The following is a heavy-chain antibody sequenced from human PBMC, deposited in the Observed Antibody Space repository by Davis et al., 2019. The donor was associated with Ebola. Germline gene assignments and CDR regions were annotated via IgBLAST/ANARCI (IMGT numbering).Heavy chain of an antibody. CDR3: ARPPLRFTAGESNTHGY. V-gene: IGHV3-30-3*01. D-gene: IGHD3-3*01. CDR1: GFTFSNYA. Sequence: GESLKIFCAASGFTFSNYAMHWVRQAPGKGLEWVAVISYDGSNKYYADSVKGRFTISRDSSKNTLYLQMNSLRAEDTAVYYCARPPLRFTAGESNTHGYWGQGTLVTVSS. CDR2: ISYDGSNK. J-gene: IGHJ4*02.